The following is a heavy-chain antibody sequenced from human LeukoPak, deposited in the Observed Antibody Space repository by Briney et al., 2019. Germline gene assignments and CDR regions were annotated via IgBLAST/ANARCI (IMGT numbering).Heavy chain of an antibody. D-gene: IGHD2-15*01. CDR1: GGSFSGYY. V-gene: IGHV4-34*01. CDR3: ARGPIGYCSGGSCYQHYFDY. CDR2: INHSGST. Sequence: SETLSLTCAGYGGSFSGYYWSWIRQPPGKGLEWIGEINHSGSTNYNPSLKSRVTISVDTSKNQFSLKLSSVTAADTAVYYCARGPIGYCSGGSCYQHYFDYWGQGTLVTVSS. J-gene: IGHJ4*02.